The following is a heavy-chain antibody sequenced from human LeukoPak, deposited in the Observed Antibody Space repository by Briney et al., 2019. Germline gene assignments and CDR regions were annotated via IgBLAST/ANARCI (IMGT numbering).Heavy chain of an antibody. CDR3: ARLGSGRTHYYYYMDV. CDR1: GGSISSSSYY. Sequence: SSETLSLTCTVSGGSISSSSYYWGWIRRPPGKGLEWVGSIYYSGSTYYNPSLKSRVTISVDTSKNQFSLKLSSVTAADTAVYYCARLGSGRTHYYYYMDVWGKGTTVTVSS. CDR2: IYYSGST. V-gene: IGHV4-39*01. D-gene: IGHD3-10*01. J-gene: IGHJ6*03.